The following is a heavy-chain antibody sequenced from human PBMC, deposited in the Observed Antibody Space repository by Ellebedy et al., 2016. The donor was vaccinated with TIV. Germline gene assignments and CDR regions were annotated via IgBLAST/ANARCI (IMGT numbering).Heavy chain of an antibody. Sequence: GESLKISCVVSGFSFSNYDMHWVRQAPGQGLEWVSEISGSICNTYYLDSVGGRFTISRDNSENTVYLQMNSLRPEDTAVYYCAKDESSASYYSDQWGQGTLVTVSS. CDR1: GFSFSNYD. CDR3: AKDESSASYYSDQ. V-gene: IGHV3-23*01. D-gene: IGHD6-19*01. J-gene: IGHJ4*02. CDR2: ISGSICNT.